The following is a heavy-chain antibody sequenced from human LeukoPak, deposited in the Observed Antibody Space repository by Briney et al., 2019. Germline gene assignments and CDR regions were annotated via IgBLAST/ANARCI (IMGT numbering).Heavy chain of an antibody. J-gene: IGHJ4*02. CDR3: ARAPRVVGQSDY. D-gene: IGHD6-6*01. V-gene: IGHV3-48*04. CDR1: GFAFSSYS. Sequence: PGGSLRLSCAASGFAFSSYSMNWVRQAPGKGLEWVSYISSSSTIYYADSVKGRFTISRDNAKNSLYLQMNSLRAEDTAVYYCARAPRVVGQSDYWGQGTLVTVSS. CDR2: ISSSSTI.